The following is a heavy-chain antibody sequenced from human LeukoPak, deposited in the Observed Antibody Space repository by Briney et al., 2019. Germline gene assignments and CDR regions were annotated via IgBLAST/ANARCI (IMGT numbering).Heavy chain of an antibody. J-gene: IGHJ2*01. CDR1: GGSISSGDCY. Sequence: SQTLSLTCTVSGGSISSGDCYWSWLRQPPGKGREGIVYIYYSGSSYYNPSLQSPVTISVDTTQYPFTLNLISVAAADAAVYYGATTSDIVVVPAAIPPPYCYFDLWGRGDLVSVSS. V-gene: IGHV4-30-4*08. CDR3: ATTSDIVVVPAAIPPPYCYFDL. D-gene: IGHD2-2*01. CDR2: IYYSGSS.